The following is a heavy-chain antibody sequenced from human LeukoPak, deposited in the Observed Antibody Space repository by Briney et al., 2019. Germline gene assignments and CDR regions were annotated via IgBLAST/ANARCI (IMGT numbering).Heavy chain of an antibody. CDR2: INWNGGST. J-gene: IGHJ4*02. Sequence: GGSLRLSCAASGFTFSSYGMSWVRQAPGKGLEWVSGINWNGGSTGYADSVNGRFTISRDNAKNSLYLQMNSLRAEDTAVYYCARLEYYYDSSGYYTLMGYFDYWGQGTLVTVSS. CDR1: GFTFSSYG. CDR3: ARLEYYYDSSGYYTLMGYFDY. D-gene: IGHD3-22*01. V-gene: IGHV3-20*04.